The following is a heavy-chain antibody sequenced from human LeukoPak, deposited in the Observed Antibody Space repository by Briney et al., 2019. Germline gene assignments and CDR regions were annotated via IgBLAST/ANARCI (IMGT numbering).Heavy chain of an antibody. J-gene: IGHJ5*02. CDR1: GGSISTPGYY. V-gene: IGHV4-61*08. CDR2: IYYSGST. CDR3: ARHRYYYDSSGYYYQP. D-gene: IGHD3-22*01. Sequence: SETLSLTCTVSGGSISTPGYYWGWIRQPPGKGLEWIGYIYYSGSTNYNPSLKSRVTISVDTSKNQFSLKLSSVTAADTAVYYCARHRYYYDSSGYYYQPWGQGTLVTVSS.